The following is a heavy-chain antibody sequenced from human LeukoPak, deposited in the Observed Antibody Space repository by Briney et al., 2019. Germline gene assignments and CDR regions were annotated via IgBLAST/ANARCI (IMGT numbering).Heavy chain of an antibody. CDR2: INPNIGGT. D-gene: IGHD3-10*01. J-gene: IGHJ5*02. CDR3: ARGWQIHSFGGFVDP. CDR1: GYTFTDYS. Sequence: ASVKVSCETSGYTFTDYSLHWGRQAPGQGLEWVGWINPNIGGTNYAQKFQGRVNMTRDTSITAAYMELTSLTSDDTAVYYCARGWQIHSFGGFVDPWGQGTLVTVSS. V-gene: IGHV1-2*02.